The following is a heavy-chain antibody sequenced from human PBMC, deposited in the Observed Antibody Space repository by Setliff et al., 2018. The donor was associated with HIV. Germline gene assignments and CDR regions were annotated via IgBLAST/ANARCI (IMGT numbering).Heavy chain of an antibody. Sequence: PSETLSLTCAVYGESFSDYYWSWIRQPPGKGLEWIGEINHSESTNYNPSLKSRVTVSVDTSKKQFSLRLSSMSAADTVLYYCARGGGITWRSYSFDYWGHGTLVTVSS. CDR2: INHSEST. J-gene: IGHJ4*01. D-gene: IGHD3-10*01. V-gene: IGHV4-34*01. CDR1: GESFSDYY. CDR3: ARGGGITWRSYSFDY.